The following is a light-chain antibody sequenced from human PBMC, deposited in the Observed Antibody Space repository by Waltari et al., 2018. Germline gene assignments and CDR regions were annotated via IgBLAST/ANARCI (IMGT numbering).Light chain of an antibody. CDR1: QTVSSY. V-gene: IGKV3-11*01. CDR3: QQRGNWPPT. CDR2: DAS. J-gene: IGKJ1*01. Sequence: EIVLTQSPATLSLSPGEGATLSCRASQTVSSYLAWYKQKPGQAPRLIFYDASNRASGIPARFSGSGSGTDFTLTISSLEPEDFAVYYCQQRGNWPPTFGQGTKVEIK.